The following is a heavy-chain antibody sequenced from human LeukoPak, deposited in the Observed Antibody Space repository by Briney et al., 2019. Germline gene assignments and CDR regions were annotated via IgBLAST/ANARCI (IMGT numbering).Heavy chain of an antibody. J-gene: IGHJ4*02. V-gene: IGHV3-33*01. CDR3: ARDQRSLRCMDY. D-gene: IGHD5-24*01. CDR2: IWYDGSNK. Sequence: GGSLRLSCAASGFTFSSYGMHWVRQAPGKGLEWVAVIWYDGSNKYYADSVKGRFTISRDNSKNTLYLQMNSLRAEDTAVYYCARDQRSLRCMDYWGQGTLVTVSS. CDR1: GFTFSSYG.